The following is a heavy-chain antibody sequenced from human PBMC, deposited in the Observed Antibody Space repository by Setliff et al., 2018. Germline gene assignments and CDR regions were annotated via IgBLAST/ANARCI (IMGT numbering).Heavy chain of an antibody. CDR1: GGSISSYY. Sequence: SETLSLTCNVSGGSISSYYWTWVRQPPGKGLEWIGYFCHSGSTNYNPSLKGRVTVSVDTSKNHFSLKLTSVTAADTAVYYCARDFTTPHFAVARGSYYYYYMDVWGKGTTVTVSS. D-gene: IGHD3-3*01. V-gene: IGHV4-59*01. CDR2: FCHSGST. J-gene: IGHJ6*03. CDR3: ARDFTTPHFAVARGSYYYYYMDV.